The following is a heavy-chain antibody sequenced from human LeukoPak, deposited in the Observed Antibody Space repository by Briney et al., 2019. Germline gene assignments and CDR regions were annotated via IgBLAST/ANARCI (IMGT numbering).Heavy chain of an antibody. CDR1: GFTFSSYG. Sequence: PGGSLRLSCAASGFTFSSYGMHWVRQAPGKGLEWVAYFAGSDTTTYYADSVKGRFIISRDNARNSLYLQMNSLRAEDTALYYCTTLGYHLDSWGQGTLVTVSS. D-gene: IGHD3-22*01. CDR3: TTLGYHLDS. V-gene: IGHV3-48*04. J-gene: IGHJ4*02. CDR2: FAGSDTTT.